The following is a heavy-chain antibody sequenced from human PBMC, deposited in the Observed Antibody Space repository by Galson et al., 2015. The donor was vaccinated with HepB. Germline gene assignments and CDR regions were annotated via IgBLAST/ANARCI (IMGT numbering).Heavy chain of an antibody. V-gene: IGHV1-18*01. J-gene: IGHJ5*02. CDR3: ARDCLDYGGKSWNDP. CDR1: GYTFTSYG. CDR2: ISAYNGNT. D-gene: IGHD4-23*01. Sequence: SVKVSCKASGYTFTSYGISWVRQAPGQGLEWMGWISAYNGNTNYAQKLQGRVTMTTDTSTSTAYMELRSLRSDDTAVYYCARDCLDYGGKSWNDPWGQGTLVTVSS.